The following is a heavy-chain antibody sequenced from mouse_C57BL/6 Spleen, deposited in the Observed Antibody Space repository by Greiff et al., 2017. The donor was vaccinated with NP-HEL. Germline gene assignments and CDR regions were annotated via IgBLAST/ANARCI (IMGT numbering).Heavy chain of an antibody. J-gene: IGHJ2*01. CDR1: GYTFTDYN. Sequence: EVQLQQSGPELVKPGASVKMSCKASGYTFTDYNMHWVKQSHGKSLEWIGYINPNNGGTSYNQKFKGKATLTVNKSSSTAYMELRSLTSEDSAVYYCARDITTVVALDYWGQGTTLTVSS. D-gene: IGHD1-1*01. CDR3: ARDITTVVALDY. V-gene: IGHV1-22*01. CDR2: INPNNGGT.